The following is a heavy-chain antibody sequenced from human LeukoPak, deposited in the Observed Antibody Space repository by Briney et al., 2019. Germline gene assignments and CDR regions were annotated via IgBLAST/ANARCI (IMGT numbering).Heavy chain of an antibody. V-gene: IGHV4-39*07. CDR1: GGSISSSSYY. D-gene: IGHD2-2*01. CDR3: ARSCSSTSCSLDY. CDR2: IYYSGST. J-gene: IGHJ4*02. Sequence: SETLSLTCTVSGGSISSSSYYWGWIRQPPGKGLEWIGSIYYSGSTYCNPSLKSRVTISVDTSKNQFSLKLSSVTAADTAVYYCARSCSSTSCSLDYWGQGTLVTVSS.